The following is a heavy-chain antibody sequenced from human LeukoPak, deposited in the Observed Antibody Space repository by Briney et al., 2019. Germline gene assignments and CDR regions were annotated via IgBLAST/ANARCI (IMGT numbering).Heavy chain of an antibody. CDR3: ARGVGSGWAYFGY. J-gene: IGHJ4*02. V-gene: IGHV1-69*04. Sequence: SVKVSCKASGGTFSSYAISWVRQAPGQGLEWMGRIIPIFGIANYAQKFQGRVTITADKSTSTAYMELSSLRSEDTAVYYCARGVGSGWAYFGYWGQGTLVTVSS. CDR2: IIPIFGIA. CDR1: GGTFSSYA. D-gene: IGHD6-19*01.